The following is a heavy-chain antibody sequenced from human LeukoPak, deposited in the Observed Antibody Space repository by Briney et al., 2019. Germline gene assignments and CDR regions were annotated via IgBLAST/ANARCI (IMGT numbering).Heavy chain of an antibody. V-gene: IGHV3-30*18. J-gene: IGHJ4*02. Sequence: PGGSLRLFYEASGLTLSKSWMHCVPEIPGKGLEGGTVISYDGNNKFYADSVKGRFTISRENSRNTLYLQMNSLRAEDTAVYYCAKDAIFSGSYFFDCWGQGTLVTVSS. CDR1: GLTLSKSW. CDR2: ISYDGNNK. D-gene: IGHD1-26*01. CDR3: AKDAIFSGSYFFDC.